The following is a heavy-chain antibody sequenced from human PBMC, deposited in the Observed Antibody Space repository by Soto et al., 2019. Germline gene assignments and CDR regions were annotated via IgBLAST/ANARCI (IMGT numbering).Heavy chain of an antibody. CDR2: INHSGST. CDR1: GGSFSGYY. CDR3: ARALTYYDFWSGLSGPVYLDY. J-gene: IGHJ4*02. Sequence: QVQLQQWGAGLLKPSETLSLTCAVYGGSFSGYYWSWIRQPPGKGLEWIGEINHSGSTNYNPSLKSRVTISVDTSKNQFSLKLSSVTAADTAVYYCARALTYYDFWSGLSGPVYLDYWGQGTLVTVSS. D-gene: IGHD3-3*01. V-gene: IGHV4-34*01.